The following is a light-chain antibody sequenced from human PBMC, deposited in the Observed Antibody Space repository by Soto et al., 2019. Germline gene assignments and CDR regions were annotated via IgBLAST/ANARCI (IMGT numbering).Light chain of an antibody. J-gene: IGKJ5*01. CDR1: QSISSS. Sequence: ENVLTQSPATLSLSPGERATLSCRASQSISSSLAWYQQQPGQAPRLLIYDASNRATGIPARFSGSGSGTDFTLTISSLEPEDFAVYYCQQRSDWPPGFGQGTRLENK. CDR2: DAS. CDR3: QQRSDWPPG. V-gene: IGKV3-11*01.